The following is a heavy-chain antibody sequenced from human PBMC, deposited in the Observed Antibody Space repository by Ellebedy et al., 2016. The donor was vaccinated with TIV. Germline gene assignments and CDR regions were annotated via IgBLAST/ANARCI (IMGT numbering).Heavy chain of an antibody. D-gene: IGHD5-24*01. CDR1: GFTFSSYA. Sequence: PGGSLRLSCAASGFTFSSYAMSWVRQAPGKGLEWVSAISGSGGSTDYADSVKGRFTISRDNPKNTVYLQMNSLRAEDTAVYYCAKTPGPEMATRYYFDYWGQGTLVTVSS. J-gene: IGHJ4*02. CDR2: ISGSGGST. V-gene: IGHV3-23*01. CDR3: AKTPGPEMATRYYFDY.